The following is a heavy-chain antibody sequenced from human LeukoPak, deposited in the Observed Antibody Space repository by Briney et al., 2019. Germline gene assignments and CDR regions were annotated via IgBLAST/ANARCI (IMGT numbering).Heavy chain of an antibody. CDR1: VYTFTGYY. CDR3: ARDIGYGYSALI. V-gene: IGHV1-2*02. Sequence: SSVKVSCKSSVYTFTGYYMHSVRQAPGQGREWMGWINPNSGGTNYAQKFQGRVTMTRDTSISTAYMELSRLRSDDTAVYYCARDIGYGYSALIWGQGTMVTVSS. D-gene: IGHD5-18*01. J-gene: IGHJ3*02. CDR2: INPNSGGT.